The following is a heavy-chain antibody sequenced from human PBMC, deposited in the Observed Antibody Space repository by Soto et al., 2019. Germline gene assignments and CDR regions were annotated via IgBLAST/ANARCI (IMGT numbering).Heavy chain of an antibody. CDR3: ARGRYGIAVAGTVDY. J-gene: IGHJ4*02. D-gene: IGHD6-19*01. V-gene: IGHV4-34*01. Sequence: SETLSLTCAVYGGSFSGYYWSWIRQPPGKGLEWIGEINHSGSTNYNPSLKSRVTISVDTSKNQFSLKLSSVTAADTAVYYCARGRYGIAVAGTVDYWGQGTLVTVS. CDR1: GGSFSGYY. CDR2: INHSGST.